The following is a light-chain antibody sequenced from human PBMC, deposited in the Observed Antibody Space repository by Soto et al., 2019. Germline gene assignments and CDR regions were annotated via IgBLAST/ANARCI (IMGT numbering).Light chain of an antibody. Sequence: DIQMTQSPSSVSESVGDRVTITCRASQAISTWLAWYQQKPGKAPKLLIYAASNLQTGVPSRFSGSGYGKDFTLNISNRQPEDVATYYCQQANSLPRTFGQETKLEIK. V-gene: IGKV1D-12*01. J-gene: IGKJ1*01. CDR2: AAS. CDR3: QQANSLPRT. CDR1: QAISTW.